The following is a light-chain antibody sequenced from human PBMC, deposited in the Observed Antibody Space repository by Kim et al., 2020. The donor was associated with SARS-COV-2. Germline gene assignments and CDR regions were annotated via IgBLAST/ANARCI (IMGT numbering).Light chain of an antibody. CDR2: QDR. V-gene: IGLV3-1*01. J-gene: IGLJ2*01. CDR1: KLGDKY. Sequence: SVSPVQTARITCSGDKLGDKYVSWYQQKPGQSPVLVIYQDRKRPSGIPERVSGSNSGNTATLTISRTQAMDEADYYCQAWDSTTVVFGGGTQLTVL. CDR3: QAWDSTTVV.